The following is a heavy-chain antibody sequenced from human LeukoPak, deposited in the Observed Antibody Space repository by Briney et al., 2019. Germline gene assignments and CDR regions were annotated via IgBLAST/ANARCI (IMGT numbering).Heavy chain of an antibody. V-gene: IGHV3-30*04. Sequence: GGSLRLSCAASGFTFNSYIMHWVRQAPGKGLEWVAFISYGGTNKFYGDSVKGRFTISRDDSKNMLYLEMNSLTIEDTAIYYCARGHQNGASYYNYWGQGTLATVSS. D-gene: IGHD1-26*01. CDR3: ARGHQNGASYYNY. J-gene: IGHJ4*02. CDR2: ISYGGTNK. CDR1: GFTFNSYI.